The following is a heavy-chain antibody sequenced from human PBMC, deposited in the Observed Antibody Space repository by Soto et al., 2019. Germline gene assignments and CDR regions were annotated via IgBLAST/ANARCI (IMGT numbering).Heavy chain of an antibody. Sequence: QVQLVQSGAEVKRPGASVKVSCKASGYSFPSSTISWVRQAPGQGLEWMGWNNAYNGNTKYTQKLQGRFTMTTDTSTSTAYMELENLRSDDTAMYFCAIANYGDNDYWGQGTLVTVSS. V-gene: IGHV1-18*01. CDR2: NNAYNGNT. CDR1: GYSFPSST. D-gene: IGHD4-17*01. CDR3: AIANYGDNDY. J-gene: IGHJ4*02.